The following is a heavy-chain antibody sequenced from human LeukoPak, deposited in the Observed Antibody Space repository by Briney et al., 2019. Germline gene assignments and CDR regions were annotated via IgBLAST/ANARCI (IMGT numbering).Heavy chain of an antibody. V-gene: IGHV4-39*01. Sequence: SETLSLTCTVSGGSIGSNNYYWGWIRQPPGKGLEWIVSIYYSGSTYYNPSLKSRVTISVDTSKNQFSLKLSSVTAADTAVYYCARHLSPYYYYYMDVWGKGTTVTVSS. J-gene: IGHJ6*03. CDR2: IYYSGST. D-gene: IGHD5/OR15-5a*01. CDR1: GGSIGSNNYY. CDR3: ARHLSPYYYYYMDV.